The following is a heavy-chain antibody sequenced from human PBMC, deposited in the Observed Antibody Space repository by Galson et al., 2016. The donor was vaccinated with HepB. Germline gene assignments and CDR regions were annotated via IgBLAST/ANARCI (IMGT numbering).Heavy chain of an antibody. D-gene: IGHD3-10*01. CDR1: GDSVSNHSVP. Sequence: CAISGDSVSNHSVPWNWIRQSPSRGLEWLGRTYYRSKWYTDYAASVRSRITINPDTSKNQFSLHLHSVTPEETAVYYCARGFGTFGEVFLAWGQGTLVTVSS. V-gene: IGHV6-1*01. CDR2: TYYRSKWYT. J-gene: IGHJ5*02. CDR3: ARGFGTFGEVFLA.